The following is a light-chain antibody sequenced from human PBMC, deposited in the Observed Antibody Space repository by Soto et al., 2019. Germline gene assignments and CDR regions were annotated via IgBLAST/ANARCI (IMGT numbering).Light chain of an antibody. CDR3: QQYNNWPRT. CDR2: SVS. V-gene: IGKV3-15*01. J-gene: IGKJ1*01. CDR1: QSVSSN. Sequence: EIVMTQSPATLSVSPGERATLSCRASQSVSSNVAWYQQKPGQAPRLLIYSVSTRAAGIPARYSGSGSGTEFNLTISSLQSEDFAVYYCQQYNNWPRTFGQGTKVDIK.